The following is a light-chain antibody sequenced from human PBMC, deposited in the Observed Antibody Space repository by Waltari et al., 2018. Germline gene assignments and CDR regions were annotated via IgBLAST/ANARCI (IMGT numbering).Light chain of an antibody. V-gene: IGLV2-14*03. Sequence: QSALTQSASFSGSPCQSIPISFTCTSRDFGGYHHFFWYQQHTGKALKLMIYDVTNRPSGVSNLFSGSKSGNTASLTISGLQAEDEADYYCSSYTSSSALVFGGGTKLTVL. CDR2: DVT. CDR1: SRDFGGYHH. J-gene: IGLJ2*01. CDR3: SSYTSSSALV.